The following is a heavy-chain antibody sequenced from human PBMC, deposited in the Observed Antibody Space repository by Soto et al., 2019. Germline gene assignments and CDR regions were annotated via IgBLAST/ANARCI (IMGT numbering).Heavy chain of an antibody. Sequence: ASVKVSCKASGYTFTSCGLNWVRQAPGQGLEWMGWITAYNDNTNYAQKVQGRAILTIDTSTTTGYMELRSLRSDDTAVYYCARGQIQSDFDYWGQGTLVTVSS. CDR1: GYTFTSCG. D-gene: IGHD3-3*01. CDR3: ARGQIQSDFDY. V-gene: IGHV1-18*04. J-gene: IGHJ4*02. CDR2: ITAYNDNT.